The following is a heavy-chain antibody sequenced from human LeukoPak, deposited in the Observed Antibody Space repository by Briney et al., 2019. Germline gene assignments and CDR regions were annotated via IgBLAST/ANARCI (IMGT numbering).Heavy chain of an antibody. CDR3: AKLDTDYLIDY. J-gene: IGHJ4*02. V-gene: IGHV3-23*01. D-gene: IGHD2/OR15-2a*01. CDR2: ISNNGGYT. CDR1: GFTFSSSA. Sequence: GGSLRLSRAASGFTFSSSAMSWVRQAPGKGLEWVSTISNNGGYTYYADSVQGRFTISRDNSKSTLCLQMNSLRAEDTAVYYCAKLDTDYLIDYWGQGTLVTVSS.